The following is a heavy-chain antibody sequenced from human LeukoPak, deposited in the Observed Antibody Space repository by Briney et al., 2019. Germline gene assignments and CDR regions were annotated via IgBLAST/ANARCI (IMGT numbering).Heavy chain of an antibody. V-gene: IGHV4-34*01. J-gene: IGHJ3*02. CDR1: GGSFSGYY. Sequence: PSETLSLTCAVYGGSFSGYYWSWIRQPPGKGLEWIGEINHSGSTNYNPSLKSRVTISVDTSKNQFSLKLSSVTAADTAVYYCARGLFRSSYDSSGGRRPVPDAFDIWGQGTMVTVSS. CDR3: ARGLFRSSYDSSGGRRPVPDAFDI. CDR2: INHSGST. D-gene: IGHD3-22*01.